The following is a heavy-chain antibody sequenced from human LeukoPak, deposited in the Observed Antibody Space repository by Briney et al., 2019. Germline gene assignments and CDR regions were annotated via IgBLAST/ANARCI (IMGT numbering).Heavy chain of an antibody. CDR1: RGSISPDH. CDR2: IFYTARA. Sequence: SETLSLTCTVSRGSISPDHCAWIRQPPGKGLQWIGYIFYTARATYNPSPESRVTLTVDMYKNQVSVKLRSVTAADTAIYYCARLVDGIYTRLDSWGQGTLVTVSS. V-gene: IGHV4-59*08. CDR3: ARLVDGIYTRLDS. J-gene: IGHJ4*02. D-gene: IGHD1-26*01.